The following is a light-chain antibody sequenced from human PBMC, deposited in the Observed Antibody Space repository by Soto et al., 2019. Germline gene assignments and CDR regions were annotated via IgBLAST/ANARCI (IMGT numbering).Light chain of an antibody. CDR3: TAWEDTLSGGV. CDR1: SSNIGSNY. CDR2: RNN. J-gene: IGLJ2*01. V-gene: IGLV1-47*01. Sequence: QSVLTQPPSASGTPGQRVTISCSGSSSNIGSNYVYWYQQLPGTAPKLLIYRNNQRPSGVPDRFSRSRSGTSASLAISGRRSEDGADYYCTAWEDTLSGGVFGGGTKL.